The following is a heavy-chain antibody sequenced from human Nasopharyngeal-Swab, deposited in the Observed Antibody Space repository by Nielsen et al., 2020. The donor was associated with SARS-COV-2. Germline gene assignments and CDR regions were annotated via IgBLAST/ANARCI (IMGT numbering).Heavy chain of an antibody. J-gene: IGHJ6*02. V-gene: IGHV3-23*01. CDR3: ARGSVFGVANGMDV. Sequence: GESLKISCAASGFTFSTSAMSWVRQVPGKGLEWVSAISGSGDGTYYADSVKGRFSVFRDAANKSIYLQMRSLRAEDTAVYYCARGSVFGVANGMDVWGQGTTVTVSS. CDR2: ISGSGDGT. CDR1: GFTFSTSA. D-gene: IGHD3-3*01.